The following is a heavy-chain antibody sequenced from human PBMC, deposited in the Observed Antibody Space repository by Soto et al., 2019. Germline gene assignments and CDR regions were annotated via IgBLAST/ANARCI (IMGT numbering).Heavy chain of an antibody. J-gene: IGHJ6*02. V-gene: IGHV3-48*02. CDR2: ISSSSSTI. D-gene: IGHD3-10*01. Sequence: EVQLVESGGGLVQPGGSLRLACAASGFTFSSDSMNWVRQAPGKGLEWVSYISSSSSTIYYADSVKGRFTISRDNAKNSLYLQMNSLRDEDTAVYYCARVGTGYFGRYYYYYYGMDVWGQGTTVTVSS. CDR1: GFTFSSDS. CDR3: ARVGTGYFGRYYYYYYGMDV.